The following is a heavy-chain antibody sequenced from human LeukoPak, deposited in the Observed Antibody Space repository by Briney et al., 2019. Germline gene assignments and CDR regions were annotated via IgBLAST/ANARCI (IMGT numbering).Heavy chain of an antibody. CDR1: GASISSGGYY. V-gene: IGHV4-30-4*01. CDR2: IYYSRST. J-gene: IGHJ4*02. Sequence: SQTLSLTCTVSGASISSGGYYWNWIRQPPGKGLEWIGYIYYSRSTSYSPSLKSRLTISVDTSKNQFSLKLSSVTAADAAIYYCARASWVSSTDAARWGQGTLVTVSS. CDR3: ARASWVSSTDAAR. D-gene: IGHD3-16*01.